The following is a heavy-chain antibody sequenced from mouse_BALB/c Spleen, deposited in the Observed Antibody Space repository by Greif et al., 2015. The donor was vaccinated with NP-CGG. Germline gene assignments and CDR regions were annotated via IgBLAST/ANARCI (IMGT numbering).Heavy chain of an antibody. Sequence: QVQLQQSGAELVMPGTSVKVSCKASGYAFTNYLIEWVKQRPGQGLEWIGVINPGSGGTNYNEKFKGKATLTADKSSSTAYMQLSSLTSDDSAVYFCARSDMITTVAYWGQGTLVTVSA. V-gene: IGHV1-54*01. CDR1: GYAFTNYL. CDR3: ARSDMITTVAY. J-gene: IGHJ3*01. CDR2: INPGSGGT. D-gene: IGHD2-4*01.